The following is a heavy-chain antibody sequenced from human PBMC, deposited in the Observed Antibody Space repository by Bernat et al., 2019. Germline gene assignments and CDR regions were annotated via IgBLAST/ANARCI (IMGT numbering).Heavy chain of an antibody. CDR3: ARLPTVGRVVPAALFDY. Sequence: QLQLQESGPGLVKPSETLSLTCTVSGGSISSSSYYWGWIRQPPGKGLEWIGSIYYSGSTYYNPSLKSRVTISVDTSKNQFSLKLSSVTAADTAVYYCARLPTVGRVVPAALFDYWGQGTWSPSPQ. D-gene: IGHD2-2*01. CDR2: IYYSGST. V-gene: IGHV4-39*01. CDR1: GGSISSSSYY. J-gene: IGHJ4*02.